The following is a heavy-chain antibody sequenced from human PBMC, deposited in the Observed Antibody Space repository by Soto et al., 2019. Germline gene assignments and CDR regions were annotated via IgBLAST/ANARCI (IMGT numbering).Heavy chain of an antibody. Sequence: GGSLRLSCAASGFTFSSYSMNWVRQAPGKGLEWVSYISSSSSTIYYADSVKGRFTNSRDNAKNSLYLQMNSLRAEDTAVYYCARDGPLYCSGGSCYSLDYFDYWGQGTLVTVSS. CDR2: ISSSSSTI. J-gene: IGHJ4*02. CDR1: GFTFSSYS. CDR3: ARDGPLYCSGGSCYSLDYFDY. D-gene: IGHD2-15*01. V-gene: IGHV3-48*01.